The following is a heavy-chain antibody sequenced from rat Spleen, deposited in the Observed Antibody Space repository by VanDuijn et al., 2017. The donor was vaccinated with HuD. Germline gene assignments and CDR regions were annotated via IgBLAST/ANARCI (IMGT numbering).Heavy chain of an antibody. CDR1: GFSLTSYG. CDR3: TRSYGGYTSNWFAY. J-gene: IGHJ3*01. Sequence: QVQLKESGPDLVQPSQTLSLTCTVSGFSLTSYGVSWVRQPPGKGLEWMGVIWTGGSTENNSALKSRLSISRDTSKNQVFLKMNSLQTDDTAIYFCTRSYGGYTSNWFAYWGQGTLVTVSS. D-gene: IGHD1-11*01. V-gene: IGHV2-15*01. CDR2: IWTGGST.